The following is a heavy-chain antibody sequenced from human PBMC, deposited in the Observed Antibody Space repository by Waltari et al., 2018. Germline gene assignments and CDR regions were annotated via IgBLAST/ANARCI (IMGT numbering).Heavy chain of an antibody. V-gene: IGHV1-3*01. CDR3: ARDRCSGASCYSYRDY. CDR2: INAGNGNT. D-gene: IGHD2-15*01. J-gene: IGHJ4*01. Sequence: QVQLVQSGAEVKKPEASVKVSCKASGYTFTSYAMHWVRQAPGQRLEWMGWINAGNGNTKYSQKFQCRVTITRDTSASTAYMELSSLSSEDTAVYYCARDRCSGASCYSYRDYCGHGTLGTVSS. CDR1: GYTFTSYA.